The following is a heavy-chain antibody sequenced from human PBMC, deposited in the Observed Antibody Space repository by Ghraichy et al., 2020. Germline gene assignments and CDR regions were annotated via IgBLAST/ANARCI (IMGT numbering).Heavy chain of an antibody. V-gene: IGHV4-61*08. CDR1: GASVNSGGYY. D-gene: IGHD6-6*01. Sequence: SQTHSLTCTVSGASVNSGGYYWTWIRQPPGKGLDWIGYISNSGSTSYNPSLKSRVTISVDTSKNQFSLKLSSLTAADTAVYYCTGRTYSSSSQSSSQLTWGQGTLVTVSS. J-gene: IGHJ4*02. CDR3: TGRTYSSSSQSSSQLT. CDR2: ISNSGST.